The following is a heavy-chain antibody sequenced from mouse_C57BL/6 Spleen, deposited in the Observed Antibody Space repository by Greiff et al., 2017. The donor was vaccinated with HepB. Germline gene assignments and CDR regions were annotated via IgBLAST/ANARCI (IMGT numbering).Heavy chain of an antibody. D-gene: IGHD2-1*01. CDR1: GFNIKDDY. CDR2: IDPENGDT. CDR3: TKGNYDYYAMDY. Sequence: EVKLVESGAELVRPGASVKLSCTASGFNIKDDYMHWVKQRPEQGLEWIGWIDPENGDTEYASKFQGKATITADTSSNTAYLQLSSLTSEDTAVYYCTKGNYDYYAMDYWGQGTSVTVSS. J-gene: IGHJ4*01. V-gene: IGHV14-4*01.